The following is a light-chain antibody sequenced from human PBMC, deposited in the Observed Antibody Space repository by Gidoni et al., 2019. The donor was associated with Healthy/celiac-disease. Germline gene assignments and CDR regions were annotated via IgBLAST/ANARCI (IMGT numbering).Light chain of an antibody. V-gene: IGKV2-28*01. Sequence: DIVMTQSPLSLPVTPGEPASISCRSSQSLLQSNGYNYLDWYLQKPWQSPQLLIYLGSNRASGVPDRFSGSGSGADFTLKISRVEAEDVGVYYCMQDLQTPVTFGQGTRLEIK. CDR2: LGS. J-gene: IGKJ5*01. CDR1: QSLLQSNGYNY. CDR3: MQDLQTPVT.